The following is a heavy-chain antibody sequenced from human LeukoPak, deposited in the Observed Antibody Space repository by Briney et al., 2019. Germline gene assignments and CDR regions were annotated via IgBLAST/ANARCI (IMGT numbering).Heavy chain of an antibody. CDR3: ARDSGIAARPGALDI. V-gene: IGHV1-18*01. Sequence: ASVKVSCKASGYTLTSYSISWVRQAPGQGLEWMGWISAYNGNTDLAQKLQGRVTMTTDTSTSTAYMELRSLRSDDTAVYYCARDSGIAARPGALDIWGQGTMVTVSS. D-gene: IGHD6-6*01. J-gene: IGHJ3*02. CDR2: ISAYNGNT. CDR1: GYTLTSYS.